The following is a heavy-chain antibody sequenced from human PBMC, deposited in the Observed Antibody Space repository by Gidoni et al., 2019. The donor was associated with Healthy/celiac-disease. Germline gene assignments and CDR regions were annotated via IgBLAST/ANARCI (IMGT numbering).Heavy chain of an antibody. J-gene: IGHJ4*02. V-gene: IGHV3-33*01. Sequence: HVQLVASGGGVVQPGRSLILSSSASGFPFSSYGMHWVRQDPGKGLEWVAVIWYDGSNKYYADSVKGRFTISRDNSKNTLDLQMNSLRAEDTAVYYCARDPYSSGWGDYWGQGTLVTVSS. CDR3: ARDPYSSGWGDY. D-gene: IGHD6-19*01. CDR1: GFPFSSYG. CDR2: IWYDGSNK.